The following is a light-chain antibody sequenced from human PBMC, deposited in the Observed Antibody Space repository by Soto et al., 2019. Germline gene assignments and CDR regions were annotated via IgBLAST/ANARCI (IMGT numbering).Light chain of an antibody. V-gene: IGKV3-20*01. CDR2: GAS. CDR3: PRYGTPPVT. CDR1: QSISSSY. Sequence: EIVLTQSPGTLSLSPGERATLSCRASQSISSSYLAWYQQKPGQAPRLLIYGASSRATGIPDRFSGGGSGTDFTLTITRLEPEDFAVYYCPRYGTPPVTFGQGTKLEIK. J-gene: IGKJ2*01.